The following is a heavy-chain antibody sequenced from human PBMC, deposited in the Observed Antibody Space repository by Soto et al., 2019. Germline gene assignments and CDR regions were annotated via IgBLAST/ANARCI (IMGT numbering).Heavy chain of an antibody. CDR3: ARQSLLMSIPIYGYFYYAMDV. J-gene: IGHJ6*02. Sequence: TGWYLRLSCAASGFTFKSYAMRWVRQAPGPVLEWVSAISGSGGSTYYADSVQGRFTISRDNARNSLYLQMSSLRAEDTAVYSSARQSLLMSIPIYGYFYYAMDVLGPETSVTVSS. V-gene: IGHV3-23*01. CDR2: ISGSGGST. D-gene: IGHD3-3*01. CDR1: GFTFKSYA.